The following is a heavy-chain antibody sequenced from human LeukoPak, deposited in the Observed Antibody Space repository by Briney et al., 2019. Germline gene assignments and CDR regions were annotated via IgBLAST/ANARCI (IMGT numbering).Heavy chain of an antibody. CDR2: ISYDGSNK. J-gene: IGHJ3*02. Sequence: GGSLRLSCAASGFTFSSYGMHWVRQAPGKGLEWVAVISYDGSNKYYADSVKGRFTISRDYSKNTLYLQMNSLRAEDTAMYYCAREGNYGSGTYEAFDTWGQGTMVTVSS. CDR1: GFTFSSYG. V-gene: IGHV3-30*03. D-gene: IGHD3-10*01. CDR3: AREGNYGSGTYEAFDT.